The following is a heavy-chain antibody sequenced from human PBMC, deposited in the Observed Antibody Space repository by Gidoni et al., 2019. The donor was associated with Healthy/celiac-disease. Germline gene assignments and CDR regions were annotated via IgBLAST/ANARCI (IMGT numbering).Heavy chain of an antibody. CDR1: GGSISSYY. CDR3: ARSPRGVMGAGWFDP. V-gene: IGHV4-59*01. CDR2: IYYSGST. Sequence: QVQLQESGPGLVKPSETLSLTCTVSGGSISSYYWSWIRQPPGKGLEWIGYIYYSGSTNYNPSLKSRVTISVDTSKNQFSLKLSSVTAADTAVYYCARSPRGVMGAGWFDPWGQGTLVTVSS. J-gene: IGHJ5*02. D-gene: IGHD3-16*01.